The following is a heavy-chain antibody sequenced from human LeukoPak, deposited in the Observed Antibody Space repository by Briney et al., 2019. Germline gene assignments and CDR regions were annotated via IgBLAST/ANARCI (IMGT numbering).Heavy chain of an antibody. CDR1: GYTFTGYY. CDR2: INPNSGGT. J-gene: IGHJ6*02. CDR3: ASTSSDYYYYGMDV. D-gene: IGHD2/OR15-2a*01. Sequence: ASVKVSCKASGYTFTGYYMHWVRQASGQGLEWMGWINPNSGGTNYAQKFQGRVTMTRDTSISTAYMELSRLRSDDTAVYYCASTSSDYYYYGMDVWGQGTTVTVSS. V-gene: IGHV1-2*02.